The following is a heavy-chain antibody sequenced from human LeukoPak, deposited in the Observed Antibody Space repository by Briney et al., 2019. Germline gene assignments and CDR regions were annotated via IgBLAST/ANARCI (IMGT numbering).Heavy chain of an antibody. CDR1: GFTFSSYG. CDR2: ISSSSSYI. D-gene: IGHD2-15*01. CDR3: ARVGGYCSGGSCHFFDY. J-gene: IGHJ4*02. Sequence: GGSLRLSCAASGFTFSSYGMNWVRQAPGKGLEWVSSISSSSSYIYYADSVKGRFTISRDNAKNLLYLQMNSLRAEDTAVYYCARVGGYCSGGSCHFFDYWGQGTLVTVSS. V-gene: IGHV3-21*01.